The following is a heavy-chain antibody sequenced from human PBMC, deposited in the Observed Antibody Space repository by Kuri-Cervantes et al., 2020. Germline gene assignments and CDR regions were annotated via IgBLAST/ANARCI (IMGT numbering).Heavy chain of an antibody. J-gene: IGHJ4*02. CDR2: ISYDGSNK. V-gene: IGHV3-30-3*01. Sequence: GESLKISCAASGFTFSSYAMHWVRQAPGKGLEWVAVISYDGSNKYYADSVKGRFTISRDNSKKTLYLQMNSLRAEDTAVYYCAREVGVAAFDSWGQGTLVTVSS. CDR3: AREVGVAAFDS. CDR1: GFTFSSYA. D-gene: IGHD3-3*01.